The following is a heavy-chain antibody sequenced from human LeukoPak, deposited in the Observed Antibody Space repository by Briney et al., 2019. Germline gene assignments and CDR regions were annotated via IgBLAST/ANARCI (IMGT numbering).Heavy chain of an antibody. Sequence: ASVKVSCKASGYTFTSYDINWVRQATGQGLEWMGIINPSGGSTSYAQKFQGRVTMTRDMSTSTVYMELSSLRSEDTAVYYCARESGITMVRGVNDYWGQGTLVTVSS. CDR1: GYTFTSYD. CDR2: INPSGGST. D-gene: IGHD3-10*01. CDR3: ARESGITMVRGVNDY. V-gene: IGHV1-46*01. J-gene: IGHJ4*02.